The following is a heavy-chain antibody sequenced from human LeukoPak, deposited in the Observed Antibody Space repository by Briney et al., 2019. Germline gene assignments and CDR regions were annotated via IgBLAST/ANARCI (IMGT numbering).Heavy chain of an antibody. CDR3: ATRGGGQMVRGIPDAFDI. CDR1: GYSFTSYW. Sequence: GDSLKISCKGSGYSFTSYWIGWVRQMPGKGLEWMGMIYPGDSDPRYSPSFRGQVTFSADKSISTAHPHWSSLKASDTAMYYCATRGGGQMVRGIPDAFDIWGQGTMVNVSS. J-gene: IGHJ3*02. CDR2: IYPGDSDP. D-gene: IGHD3-10*01. V-gene: IGHV5-51*01.